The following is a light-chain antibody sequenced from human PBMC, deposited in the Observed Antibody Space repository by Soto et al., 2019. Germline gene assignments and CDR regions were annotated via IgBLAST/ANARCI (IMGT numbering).Light chain of an antibody. CDR2: GAS. CDR3: QQYNNWPLT. CDR1: QRVSTY. Sequence: EKVITQSPATLSVSPEERATLSCRASQRVSTYLAWYQQKPGQAPTLVMYGASIRATGIPARFSGSGSGTDFTLTISSLQSEDFAVYYCQQYNNWPLTFGGGTKVDIK. J-gene: IGKJ4*01. V-gene: IGKV3-15*01.